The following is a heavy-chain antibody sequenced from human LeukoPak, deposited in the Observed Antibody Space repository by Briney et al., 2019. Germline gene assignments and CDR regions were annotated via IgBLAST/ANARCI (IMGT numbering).Heavy chain of an antibody. CDR1: GFTFSDYY. J-gene: IGHJ4*02. D-gene: IGHD3-10*01. CDR3: ARDGSGYYFDY. Sequence: PGGSLRLSCAASGFTFSDYYMSWIRQAPGKGLEWVSYISSSSSYTNYADSVKGRFTISRDNAKNSLYLQMNSLRAEDTAVYYCARDGSGYYFDYWGQGTLVTVSS. CDR2: ISSSSSYT. V-gene: IGHV3-11*05.